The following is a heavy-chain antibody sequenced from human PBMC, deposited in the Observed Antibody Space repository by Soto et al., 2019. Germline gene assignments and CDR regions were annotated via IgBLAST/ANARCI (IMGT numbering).Heavy chain of an antibody. J-gene: IGHJ4*02. CDR1: GFTFRSYA. D-gene: IGHD3-9*01. CDR3: AKSRLYYDIFPGYSKNFDY. V-gene: IGHV3-23*01. Sequence: PGGSLRLSCAASGFTFRSYAMSWVRQAKGKGLEWVSAISGSGGSTYYADSVKGRFTISRDNSKNTLYLQMNSLRAEDTAVYYFAKSRLYYDIFPGYSKNFDYWGQGTRVTVSS. CDR2: ISGSGGST.